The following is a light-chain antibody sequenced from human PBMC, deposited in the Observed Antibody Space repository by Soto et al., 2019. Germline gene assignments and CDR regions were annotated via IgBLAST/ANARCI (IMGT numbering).Light chain of an antibody. J-gene: IGLJ2*01. CDR2: DVS. CDR1: SRDVGSYNY. V-gene: IGLV2-14*03. CDR3: SSYTSRTTMV. Sequence: QSALTQPASVSGSPGQSITFSCTGTSRDVGSYNYVSWYQHHPGKAPKLIIYDVSNRPSGVSYRFSGSKSGNTASLTIDGLQDEDEADYYCSSYTSRTTMVFGGGTEVTVL.